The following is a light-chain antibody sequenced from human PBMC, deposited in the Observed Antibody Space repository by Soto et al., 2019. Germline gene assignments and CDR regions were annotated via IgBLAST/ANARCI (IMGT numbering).Light chain of an antibody. V-gene: IGKV3-20*01. Sequence: EIVLTQSPGTLSLSPGERATLSCRASQSVGSSLSWYQQKPGQAPRLLFYGASNRATAIPDRFSGSGFGTDFTLTITRLEPEDFAVYCCQPYGDSPPTFGAGTKVEI. CDR2: GAS. J-gene: IGKJ1*01. CDR1: QSVGSS. CDR3: QPYGDSPPT.